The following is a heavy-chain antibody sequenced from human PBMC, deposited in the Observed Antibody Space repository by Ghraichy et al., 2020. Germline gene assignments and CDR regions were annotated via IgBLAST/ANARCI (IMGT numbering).Heavy chain of an antibody. CDR1: GFTFSSYW. J-gene: IGHJ5*02. CDR2: IKQDGSEQ. Sequence: GALRLSCVASGFTFSSYWMGWVRQAPGKGLEWVANIKQDGSEQYYVDSVKGRFTISRDNAKNSLYLQMNSLRAEDTAVYYCATCTFGENCRRCFLSWGQGTLVTVSS. V-gene: IGHV3-7*01. CDR3: ATCTFGENCRRCFLS. D-gene: IGHD2/OR15-2a*01.